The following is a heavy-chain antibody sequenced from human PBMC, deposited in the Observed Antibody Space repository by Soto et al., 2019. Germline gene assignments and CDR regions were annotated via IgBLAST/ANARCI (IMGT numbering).Heavy chain of an antibody. Sequence: ALVKGPCQASGYTFTSYAMHWVRPAPGQRLEWMGWINAGNGNTKYSQKFQGRVTITRDTSASTAYMELSSLRSEDTAVYYCARGRYSGSYFDYWGQGTLVTVSS. J-gene: IGHJ4*02. V-gene: IGHV1-3*01. CDR3: ARGRYSGSYFDY. D-gene: IGHD1-26*01. CDR2: INAGNGNT. CDR1: GYTFTSYA.